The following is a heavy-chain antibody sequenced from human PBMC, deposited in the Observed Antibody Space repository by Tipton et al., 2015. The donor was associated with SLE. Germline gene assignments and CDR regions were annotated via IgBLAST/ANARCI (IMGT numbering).Heavy chain of an antibody. J-gene: IGHJ5*02. D-gene: IGHD6-13*01. CDR2: IYYSGST. Sequence: TLSLTCTVSGGSISSSGYYWGWIRQPPGKGLEWIGSIYYSGSTYYNPSLKSRVTIFVDTSKNHFSLKLSSVTAADTAVYYCARETIAATGNWFDPWGQGTLVTVSS. CDR3: ARETIAATGNWFDP. V-gene: IGHV4-39*02. CDR1: GGSISSSGYY.